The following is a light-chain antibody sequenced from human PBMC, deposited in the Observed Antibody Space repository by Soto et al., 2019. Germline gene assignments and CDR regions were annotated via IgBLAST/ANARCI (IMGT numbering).Light chain of an antibody. CDR2: GVS. CDR3: QKYNNWPQT. CDR1: QSVGTN. Sequence: EIVMTQSPTTLSVSPGESVTLSCRASQSVGTNLAWYQQKPGQAPSIIIYGVSTRATGIPNRFSGSGSGRQLTLTISRLQSEDFAVYYCQKYNNWPQTFGQGTKVDIK. V-gene: IGKV3-15*01. J-gene: IGKJ1*01.